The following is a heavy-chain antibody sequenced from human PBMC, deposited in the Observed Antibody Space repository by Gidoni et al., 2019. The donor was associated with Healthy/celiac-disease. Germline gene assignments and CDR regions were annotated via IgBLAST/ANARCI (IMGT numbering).Heavy chain of an antibody. J-gene: IGHJ4*02. CDR1: GFTFSSYA. CDR3: ANVYGGSGTFDY. D-gene: IGHD3-10*01. V-gene: IGHV3-23*01. CDR2: ISGSGGST. Sequence: EVQLLESGGGLVQPGGSLRLSCAASGFTFSSYAMSWVRQAPGKGLEWVSAISGSGGSTYYADSVKGRFTISRDNSKNTLYLQMNSLRAEDTAVYYCANVYGGSGTFDYWGQGTLVTVSS.